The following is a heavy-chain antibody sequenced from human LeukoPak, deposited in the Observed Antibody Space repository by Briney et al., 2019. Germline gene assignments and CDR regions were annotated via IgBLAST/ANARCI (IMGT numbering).Heavy chain of an antibody. CDR2: IRYDESNE. J-gene: IGHJ4*02. CDR1: GLTFSSNG. Sequence: GGSLRLSCAASGLTFSSNGMHWVRQAPGKGLDWVAFIRYDESNEYYADSVKGRFTISRDISKNTVYLQMSSLIAEDTAVYYCAISRGRWEILDYWGQGTLVTVSS. V-gene: IGHV3-30*02. CDR3: AISRGRWEILDY. D-gene: IGHD3-10*01.